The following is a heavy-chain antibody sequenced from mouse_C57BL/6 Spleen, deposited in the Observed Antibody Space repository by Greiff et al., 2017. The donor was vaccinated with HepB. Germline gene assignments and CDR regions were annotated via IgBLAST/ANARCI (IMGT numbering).Heavy chain of an antibody. CDR3: ARQREFITTVVATPYFDV. CDR1: GFTFSSYG. J-gene: IGHJ1*03. Sequence: EVQLVESGADLVKPGGSLKLSCAASGFTFSSYGMSWVRQTPDKRLEWVATISSGGSYTYYPESVKGRFTMTRDNAKNTLYLQRSMLKSEDTAMYYCARQREFITTVVATPYFDVWGTGTTVTVSS. D-gene: IGHD1-1*01. CDR2: ISSGGSYT. V-gene: IGHV5-6*01.